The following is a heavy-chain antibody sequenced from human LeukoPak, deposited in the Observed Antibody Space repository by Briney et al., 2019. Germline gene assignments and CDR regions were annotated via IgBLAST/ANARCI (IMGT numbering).Heavy chain of an antibody. CDR1: GFTFSDHW. V-gene: IGHV3-74*01. CDR3: VRCRQRVGSTVEAFDN. D-gene: IGHD1-26*01. J-gene: IGHJ3*02. CDR2: IERDGTTT. Sequence: PGGSLRLSCTVSGFTFSDHWMHWVRQAPGKGPVWVSRIERDGTTTTYGDSVKGRFTIRRDNAKNTLYLQMNRLRADDTAVYYCVRCRQRVGSTVEAFDNWGQGTRDTVAS.